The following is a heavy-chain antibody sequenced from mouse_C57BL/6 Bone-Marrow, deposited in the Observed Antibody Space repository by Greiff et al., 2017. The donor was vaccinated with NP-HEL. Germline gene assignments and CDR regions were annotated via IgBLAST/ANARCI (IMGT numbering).Heavy chain of an antibody. CDR3: ARGSSPWYFDV. V-gene: IGHV5-12*01. CDR1: GFTFSDYY. J-gene: IGHJ1*03. CDR2: ISNGGGST. Sequence: EVQRVESGGGLVQPGGSLKLSCAASGFTFSDYYMYWVRQTPEKRLEWVAYISNGGGSTYYPDTVKGRFTISRDNAKNTLYLQMSRLKSEDTAMYYCARGSSPWYFDVWGTGTTVTVSS. D-gene: IGHD1-1*01.